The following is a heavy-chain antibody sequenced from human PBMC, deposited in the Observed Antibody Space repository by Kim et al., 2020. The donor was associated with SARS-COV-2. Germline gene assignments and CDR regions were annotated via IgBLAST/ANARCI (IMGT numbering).Heavy chain of an antibody. V-gene: IGHV1-69*13. Sequence: SVKVSCKASGGTFSSYAISWVRQAPGQGLEWMGGIIPIFGTANYAQKFQGRVTITADESTSTAYMELSSLRSEDTAVYYCARGLAARRGMDVWGQGTTVTVSS. CDR3: ARGLAARRGMDV. J-gene: IGHJ6*02. CDR1: GGTFSSYA. CDR2: IIPIFGTA. D-gene: IGHD6-6*01.